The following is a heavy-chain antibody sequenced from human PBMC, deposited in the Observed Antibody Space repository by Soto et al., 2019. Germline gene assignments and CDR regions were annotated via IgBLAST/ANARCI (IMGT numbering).Heavy chain of an antibody. Sequence: TLSLTCIVSGRSIRSSSYYWSWIRQPAGKGLEWIGRIYTSGSTNYNPSLKSRVTMSVDTSKNQFSLKLSSVTAADTAVYYCAREGSIAAAGPTSGSYYYYGMDVWGQGTTVTVYS. V-gene: IGHV4-61*02. CDR2: IYTSGST. CDR1: GRSIRSSSYY. D-gene: IGHD6-13*01. CDR3: AREGSIAAAGPTSGSYYYYGMDV. J-gene: IGHJ6*02.